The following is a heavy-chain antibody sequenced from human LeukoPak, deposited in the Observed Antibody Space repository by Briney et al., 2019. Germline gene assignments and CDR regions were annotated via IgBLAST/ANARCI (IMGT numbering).Heavy chain of an antibody. D-gene: IGHD2-2*01. CDR2: ISSSSRQI. CDR3: ARDSTNFDF. CDR1: GSTFSKYS. V-gene: IGHV3-21*01. Sequence: PGGSLRLSCAASGSTFSKYSMNWVRQAPGKGLEWVSSISSSSRQIDYADSLKGRFTSSRDNAKNSLYLQMHSLRADDTAVYYCARDSTNFDFWGQGTLVTVSS. J-gene: IGHJ4*02.